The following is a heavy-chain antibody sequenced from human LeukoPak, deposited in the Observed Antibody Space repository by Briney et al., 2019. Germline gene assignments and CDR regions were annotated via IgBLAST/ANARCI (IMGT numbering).Heavy chain of an antibody. J-gene: IGHJ5*02. Sequence: SETLSLTCAVYGGSFSGYYCSWIRQPPGKGLEWSGEINHSGSTNYNPSLKSRVTISVDTSKNQFSLKLSSVTAADTDVYYCARADDILTGYGNWFDPWGQGTLVTVSS. D-gene: IGHD3-9*01. CDR1: GGSFSGYY. CDR2: INHSGST. CDR3: ARADDILTGYGNWFDP. V-gene: IGHV4-34*01.